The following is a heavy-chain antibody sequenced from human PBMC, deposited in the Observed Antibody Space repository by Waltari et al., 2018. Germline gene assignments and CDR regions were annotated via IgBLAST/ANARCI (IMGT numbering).Heavy chain of an antibody. J-gene: IGHJ6*02. V-gene: IGHV3-30*18. CDR1: GFTFSSYG. D-gene: IGHD2-2*01. Sequence: QVQLVESGGGVVQPGRSLRLSCAASGFTFSSYGMHWVRQAPAKGLECVAVISYDGSNKYYADSVKVRFTISRDNSKNTLLLQMNSLRDEDTAVYYCAKFDLCSSTSCYGGYYYYGMDVWGQGTTVTVSS. CDR3: AKFDLCSSTSCYGGYYYYGMDV. CDR2: ISYDGSNK.